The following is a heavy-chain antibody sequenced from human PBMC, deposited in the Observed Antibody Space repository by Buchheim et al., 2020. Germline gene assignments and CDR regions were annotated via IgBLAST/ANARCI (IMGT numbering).Heavy chain of an antibody. V-gene: IGHV3-7*01. CDR3: ANVAGGNYEIGDFDY. D-gene: IGHD4-23*01. Sequence: EVQLVESGGGLVQPGGSRRLSCAASGFTFSSYWMSWVRQAPGKGLEWVANIKQDGSEKYFVDSVKGRFTISRENAKNSLYLQMNSLRAEDTAVYYCANVAGGNYEIGDFDYWGQGTL. CDR1: GFTFSSYW. J-gene: IGHJ4*02. CDR2: IKQDGSEK.